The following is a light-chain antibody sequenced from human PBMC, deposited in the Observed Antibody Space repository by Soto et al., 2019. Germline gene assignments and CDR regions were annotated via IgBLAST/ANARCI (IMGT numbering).Light chain of an antibody. CDR3: QQYDSYAWT. J-gene: IGKJ1*01. CDR2: DAS. CDR1: QSISSW. V-gene: IGKV1-5*01. Sequence: IQMPQSPSILSASVGDRVTITCRASQSISSWLAWYQQKPGKAPKLLIYDASSLESGVPSRFSGIGSGTEFTLTITSLQPDDFATYYCQQYDSYAWTFGQGTKVDIK.